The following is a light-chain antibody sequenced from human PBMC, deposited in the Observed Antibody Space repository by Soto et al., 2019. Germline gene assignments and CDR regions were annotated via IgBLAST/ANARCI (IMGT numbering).Light chain of an antibody. V-gene: IGKV1-6*01. CDR2: GAS. Sequence: AIQLTQSPSSLSASVGDRVTISCRASRDISNVLAWYQHAPGKDPKLLIYGASILHSGVPSRFSGSGSGTVFTLTISSLLPEDFATYYCLQDFNYPITFGQGTRLEIK. CDR3: LQDFNYPIT. J-gene: IGKJ5*01. CDR1: RDISNV.